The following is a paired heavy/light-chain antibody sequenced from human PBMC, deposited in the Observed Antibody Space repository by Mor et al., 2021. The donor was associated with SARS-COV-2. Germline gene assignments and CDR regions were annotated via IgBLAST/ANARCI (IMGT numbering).Heavy chain of an antibody. J-gene: IGHJ3*02. D-gene: IGHD3-16*01. Sequence: EVQLVESGGGLVKPGGSLRLSCAASGFTFSSYSINWVRQAPGKGLEWVSCISTSSSNTYYADSVKGRVTISRDNAKNSVYLQMNSLRAEDTAVYFCARDRASKRYDAFDIWGQGTLVTVSS. CDR2: ISTSSSNT. CDR3: ARDRASKRYDAFDI. CDR1: GFTFSSYS. V-gene: IGHV3-21*06.
Light chain of an antibody. CDR1: SSDIGAYNF. J-gene: IGLJ2*01. CDR2: EVS. CDR3: SSYTNTSTLV. Sequence: QSALTQPASVSGSPGQSITISCTGTSSDIGAYNFVSWYQQHPGKAPKLMIYEVSNRPSGVPDRFSGSKSGNTASLTISGLQAEDGADYYCSSYTNTSTLVFGGGTKVTVL. V-gene: IGLV2-14*01.